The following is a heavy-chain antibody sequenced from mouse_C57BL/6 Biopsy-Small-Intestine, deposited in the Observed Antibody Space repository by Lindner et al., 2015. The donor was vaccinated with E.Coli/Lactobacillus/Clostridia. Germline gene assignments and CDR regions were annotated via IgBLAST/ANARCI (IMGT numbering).Heavy chain of an antibody. D-gene: IGHD1-1*01. J-gene: IGHJ1*01. CDR3: AREWGTLVPARIPPYGMDV. CDR2: ISAYNGDT. CDR1: GYTFTTYG. Sequence: SVKVSCKASGYTFTTYGINWVRQAPGQGLEWMGWISAYNGDTQYAQNFQGRVTMTTDTSTSTAYVELKSLRSDDTAVYYCAREWGTLVPARIPPYGMDVWGQGTTVTVSS. V-gene: IGHV1-14*01.